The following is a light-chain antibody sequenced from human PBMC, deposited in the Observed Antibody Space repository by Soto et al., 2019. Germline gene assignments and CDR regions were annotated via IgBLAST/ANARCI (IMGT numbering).Light chain of an antibody. J-gene: IGLJ1*01. CDR3: SPFRSGSTL. CDR2: EVS. CDR1: SSDVGAYNF. V-gene: IGLV2-14*01. Sequence: QSALTQPASVSGSPGQSIAISCTGTSSDVGAYNFVSWYQQHPGKAPKLMIYEVSNRPSGVSSRFSGSKSGNTASLTISGLHPEDEADYYCSPFRSGSTLFGTGTKVTVL.